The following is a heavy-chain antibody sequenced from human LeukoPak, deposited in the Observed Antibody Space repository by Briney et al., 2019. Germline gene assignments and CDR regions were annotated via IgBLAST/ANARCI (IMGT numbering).Heavy chain of an antibody. CDR2: IDPGDSDT. D-gene: IGHD3-10*01. CDR1: GYSFTSYW. J-gene: IGHJ5*02. V-gene: IGHV5-51*01. CDR3: ARLHGSGPRDWFDP. Sequence: GESLKISCKGSGYSFTSYWIGWVRQMTRKGLEWMGIIDPGDSDTSYSPSSQGQVTISADKSISTTYLQWSRLKASDTAMYFCARLHGSGPRDWFDPWGQGTLVTVSS.